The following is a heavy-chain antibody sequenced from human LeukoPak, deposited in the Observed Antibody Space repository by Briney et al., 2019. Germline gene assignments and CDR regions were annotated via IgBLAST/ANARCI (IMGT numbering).Heavy chain of an antibody. CDR2: FDPEDGET. Sequence: ASVTVSCKISGFTLSEISIHWVRQAPGKGLEWMGGFDPEDGETIYAQNFQDRVTMTEDTSTDTAYMELSSLRSEDTAVYFCATDYFDSSGYYYYLFPHWGQGTLVTVSS. V-gene: IGHV1-24*01. D-gene: IGHD3-22*01. CDR1: GFTLSEIS. J-gene: IGHJ1*01. CDR3: ATDYFDSSGYYYYLFPH.